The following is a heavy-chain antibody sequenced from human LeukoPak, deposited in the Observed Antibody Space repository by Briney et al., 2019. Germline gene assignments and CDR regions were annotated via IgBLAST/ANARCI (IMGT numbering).Heavy chain of an antibody. V-gene: IGHV1-46*01. J-gene: IGHJ5*02. CDR3: TRTIGYRPVAGLKEKWFDP. CDR1: GYTFTDYY. D-gene: IGHD6-19*01. Sequence: ASVKISCKASGYTFTDYYVHWVRQAPGLGLEWMGIINPLRGITIYAQKFQGRVTMTSDTSTNTVYMELSSLISEDTAVYYCTRTIGYRPVAGLKEKWFDPWGQGTLVTVSS. CDR2: INPLRGIT.